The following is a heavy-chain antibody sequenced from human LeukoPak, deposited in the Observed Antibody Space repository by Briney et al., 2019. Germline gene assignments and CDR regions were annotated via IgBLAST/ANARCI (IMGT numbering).Heavy chain of an antibody. V-gene: IGHV4-4*02. CDR2: IYHSGST. CDR1: GGSISSSNW. Sequence: SETLSLTCAVSGGSISSSNWWSWVHQPPGKGLEWIGEIYHSGSTNYNPSLKSRVTISVDKSKNQFSLKLSSVTAADTAVYYCASISNYDSSGGFDYWGQGTLVTVSS. J-gene: IGHJ4*02. D-gene: IGHD3-22*01. CDR3: ASISNYDSSGGFDY.